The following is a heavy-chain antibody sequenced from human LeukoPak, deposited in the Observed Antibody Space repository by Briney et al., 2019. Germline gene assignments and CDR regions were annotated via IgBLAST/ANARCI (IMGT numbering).Heavy chain of an antibody. CDR1: GGTISSYY. CDR2: IHYSGST. V-gene: IGHV4-59*12. CDR3: ARGRGDIQVVHDGPDY. D-gene: IGHD5/OR15-5a*01. Sequence: SETLSLTCTVSGGTISSYYWNWIRQPPGKGLEWIGYIHYSGSTKYNPSLKSRVTISVDTSKNQFSLKLSSVTAADTAVYYCARGRGDIQVVHDGPDYWGQGTLVTVSS. J-gene: IGHJ4*02.